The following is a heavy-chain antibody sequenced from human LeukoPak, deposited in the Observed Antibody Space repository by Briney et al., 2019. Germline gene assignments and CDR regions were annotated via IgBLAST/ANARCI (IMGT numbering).Heavy chain of an antibody. D-gene: IGHD3-16*01. V-gene: IGHV4-31*03. Sequence: PSETLSLTCTASGGSINSGGFYWSWIRQHPGKGLEWIGYIYYSGSTFYNPSLKSRVAIPLDKSKNQFSLNLRSVTAADTAVYYCARGGSFLGNYVYWGQGTLVTVSS. CDR1: GGSINSGGFY. J-gene: IGHJ4*02. CDR3: ARGGSFLGNYVY. CDR2: IYYSGST.